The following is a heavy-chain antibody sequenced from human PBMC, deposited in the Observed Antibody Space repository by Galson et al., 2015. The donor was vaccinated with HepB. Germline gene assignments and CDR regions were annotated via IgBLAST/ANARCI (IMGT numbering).Heavy chain of an antibody. CDR1: GFTFSKAW. CDR3: AKALYYYYYGMDV. Sequence: SLRLSCAAAGFTFSKAWMSWVRQAPGKGLEWVSAISGSGGSTYYADSVKGRFTISRDNSKNTLYLQMNSLRAEDTAVYYCAKALYYYYYGMDVWGQGTTVTVSS. V-gene: IGHV3-23*01. CDR2: ISGSGGST. J-gene: IGHJ6*02.